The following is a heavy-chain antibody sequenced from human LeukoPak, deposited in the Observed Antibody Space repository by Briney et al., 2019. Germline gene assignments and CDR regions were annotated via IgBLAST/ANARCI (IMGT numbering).Heavy chain of an antibody. CDR2: INLNSGGT. D-gene: IGHD1-26*01. Sequence: EASVKVSCKASGYTFTGYYMHWVRQAPGQGLEWMGWINLNSGGTNYEQKFQGRVTMTRDTSISTAYMELSRLRSDDTAVYYCARDWEGLGEYWYFDLWGRGTLVTVSS. J-gene: IGHJ2*01. CDR3: ARDWEGLGEYWYFDL. CDR1: GYTFTGYY. V-gene: IGHV1-2*02.